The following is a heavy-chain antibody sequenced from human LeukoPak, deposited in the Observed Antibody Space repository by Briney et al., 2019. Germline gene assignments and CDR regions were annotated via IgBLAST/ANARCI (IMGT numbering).Heavy chain of an antibody. V-gene: IGHV3-23*01. J-gene: IGHJ6*02. Sequence: PGGSLRLSCAASGFTFSSYAMSWVRQAPGKGLEWVSAISGSGGSTYYADSVKGRFTISRDNSKNTLYLQMNSLRAEDTAVYYCAKGPKYYDYVWGSSGGMDVWGQGTTVTVSS. CDR2: ISGSGGST. CDR1: GFTFSSYA. CDR3: AKGPKYYDYVWGSSGGMDV. D-gene: IGHD3-16*01.